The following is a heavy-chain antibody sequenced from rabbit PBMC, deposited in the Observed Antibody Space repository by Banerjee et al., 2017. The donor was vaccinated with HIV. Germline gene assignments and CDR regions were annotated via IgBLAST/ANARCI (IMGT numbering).Heavy chain of an antibody. CDR3: ARDIVYATSSAYYRPYYFNL. CDR2: IHTSSGST. CDR1: GFSFSSSYY. Sequence: QSLEESGGDLVKPGASLTLTCTASGFSFSSSYYMCWVRQAPGKGLEWIGCIHTSSGSTWYASWAKGRFTISKTSSTTVTLQMTSLTAADTATYFCARDIVYATSSAYYRPYYFNLWGPGTLVTVS. V-gene: IGHV1S40*01. J-gene: IGHJ4*01. D-gene: IGHD1-1*01.